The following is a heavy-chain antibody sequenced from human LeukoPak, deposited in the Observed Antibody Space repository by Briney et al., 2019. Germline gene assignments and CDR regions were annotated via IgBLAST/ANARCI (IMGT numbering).Heavy chain of an antibody. CDR3: AKDRYGDFYNWFDP. CDR2: VSGGGGTT. D-gene: IGHD4-17*01. V-gene: IGHV3-23*01. CDR1: GFTFSSYA. Sequence: GGSLRLSCAASGFTFSSYAMSWVRQAPGKGLEWVSSVSGGGGTTYYADSVKGRFTISRDNSNNTLYLQMNSLRAEDTAVYYCAKDRYGDFYNWFDPWGQGTLVTVSS. J-gene: IGHJ5*02.